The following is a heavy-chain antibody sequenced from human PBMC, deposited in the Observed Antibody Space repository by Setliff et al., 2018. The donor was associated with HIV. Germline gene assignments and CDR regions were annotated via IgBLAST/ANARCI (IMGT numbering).Heavy chain of an antibody. V-gene: IGHV4-61*02. CDR1: GGSISSGSYY. Sequence: SETLSLTCTVSGGSISSGSYYWSWIRQPAGKGLEWVGRIYSSGSTNYNPSLKSRVTISVDTSKNQFSLKLSSVTAADTAVYYCARDKMEAPAVTKGYYYYYGMDVCGQGTTVTVSS. D-gene: IGHD2-2*01. CDR3: ARDKMEAPAVTKGYYYYYGMDV. CDR2: IYSSGST. J-gene: IGHJ6*02.